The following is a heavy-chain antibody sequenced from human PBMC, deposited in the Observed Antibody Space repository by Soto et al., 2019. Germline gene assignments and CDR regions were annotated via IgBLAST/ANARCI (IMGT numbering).Heavy chain of an antibody. V-gene: IGHV1-69*01. CDR1: GGTFNRYA. D-gene: IGHD3-3*01. CDR3: AGREITLFGVVIIPPHTCSEIHL. J-gene: IGHJ3*01. CDR2: IIPIFGIG. Sequence: QVQLVQSGAEVKKPGSSVKVSCKASGGTFNRYAISWVRQAPGQGLEWMGGIIPIFGIGNDAQRFQGRVKLTLEEPTARAQMKLSSETCEDTGRYYCAGREITLFGVVIIPPHTCSEIHLWAQG.